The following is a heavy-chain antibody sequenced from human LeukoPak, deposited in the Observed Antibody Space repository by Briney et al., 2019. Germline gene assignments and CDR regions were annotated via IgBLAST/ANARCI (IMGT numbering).Heavy chain of an antibody. V-gene: IGHV3-21*01. CDR3: ARDSEQWLVGVFDY. D-gene: IGHD6-19*01. CDR1: GFTFSSYS. Sequence: GGSLRLSWAASGFTFSSYSMNWVRQAPGKGLEWVSSISSSSSYIYYADSVKGRFAISRDNAKNSLHLQMNSLRAEDTAVYYCARDSEQWLVGVFDYWGQGTLVTVSS. J-gene: IGHJ4*02. CDR2: ISSSSSYI.